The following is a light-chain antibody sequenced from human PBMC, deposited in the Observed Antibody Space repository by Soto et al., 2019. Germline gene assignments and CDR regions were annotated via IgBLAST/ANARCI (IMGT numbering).Light chain of an antibody. CDR3: QVWDSSTDHRI. J-gene: IGLJ2*01. V-gene: IGLV3-21*02. CDR2: DDI. CDR1: KIGNKG. Sequence: SYELTQPPSVSVAPGQTATITCEGNKIGNKGVHWYQLKPGQAPILVVYDDIDRPSGIPERFSGSNSLDAATLTISRVEAGDEADYFCQVWDSSTDHRIFGGGTQLTVL.